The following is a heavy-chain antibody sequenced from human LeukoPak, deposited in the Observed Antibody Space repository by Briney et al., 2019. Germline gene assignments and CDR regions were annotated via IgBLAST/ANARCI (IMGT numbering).Heavy chain of an antibody. D-gene: IGHD2-15*01. V-gene: IGHV4-34*01. Sequence: SETLSLTCTVSGGSISSYYWSWIRQPPGKGLEWIGEINHSGSTNYNPSLKSRVTISVDTSKNQFSLKLSSVTAADTAVYYCARARGWKHFDYWGQGTLVTVSS. J-gene: IGHJ4*02. CDR3: ARARGWKHFDY. CDR1: GGSISSYY. CDR2: INHSGST.